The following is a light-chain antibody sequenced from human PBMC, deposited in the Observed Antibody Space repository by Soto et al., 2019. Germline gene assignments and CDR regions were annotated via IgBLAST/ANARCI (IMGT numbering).Light chain of an antibody. CDR3: QQRSDWPST. CDR1: QSVGSY. Sequence: EIVLTQSPATLSLSPGDRATLSCRASQSVGSYLGWYQQRPGQAPRLLIYDASNRATGIPARFSGSGSGTDFTLNISSLEPDDFAFYYCQQRSDWPSTFGGGTNVEIK. V-gene: IGKV3-11*01. J-gene: IGKJ4*01. CDR2: DAS.